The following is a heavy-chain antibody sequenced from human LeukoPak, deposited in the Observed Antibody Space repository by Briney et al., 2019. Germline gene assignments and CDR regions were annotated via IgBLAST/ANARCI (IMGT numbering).Heavy chain of an antibody. Sequence: GGSLRLSCAASGLTFSTYAMNRVRQAPGKGLEWVALISYDASNKYYADSVKGRFTISRDNSKSTVYLQMNSLRAEDTAVYYCARAPRWLQLWFDYWGQGTLVTVSS. V-gene: IGHV3-30*04. J-gene: IGHJ5*01. D-gene: IGHD5-24*01. CDR2: ISYDASNK. CDR1: GLTFSTYA. CDR3: ARAPRWLQLWFDY.